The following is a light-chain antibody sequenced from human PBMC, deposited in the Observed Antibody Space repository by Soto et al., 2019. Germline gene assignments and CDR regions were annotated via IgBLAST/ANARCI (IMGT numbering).Light chain of an antibody. CDR3: QQYGISPRT. CDR2: GAS. Sequence: EIVLTQSPCTLSLSPGERATLSCRASQSVSSSYLAWYQQKPGQAPRPLVYGASSRATGIPDRFSGSGSGTDFTLTISRLEPEDFAVYYCQQYGISPRTFGQVTKVDIK. V-gene: IGKV3-20*01. CDR1: QSVSSSY. J-gene: IGKJ1*01.